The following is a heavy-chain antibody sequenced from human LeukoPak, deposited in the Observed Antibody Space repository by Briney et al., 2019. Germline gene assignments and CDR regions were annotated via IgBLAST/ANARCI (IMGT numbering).Heavy chain of an antibody. D-gene: IGHD3-16*01. CDR3: ARDYDDHVTDYWFDP. CDR1: GYTFTGYY. V-gene: IGHV1-2*06. Sequence: ASVKVSCKASGYTFTGYYMHWVRQAPGQGLEWMGRINPNSGGTNYAQKFQGRVTMTRDTSISTAYMELSRLRSDDTAVYYCARDYDDHVTDYWFDPWGQGTLVTVSS. CDR2: INPNSGGT. J-gene: IGHJ5*02.